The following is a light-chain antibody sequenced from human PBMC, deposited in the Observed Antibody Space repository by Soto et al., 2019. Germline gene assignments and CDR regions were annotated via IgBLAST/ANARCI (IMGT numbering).Light chain of an antibody. V-gene: IGKV1-33*01. CDR2: DAS. CDR1: QDISIY. J-gene: IGKJ2*01. Sequence: DIQMTQSPSSLSASVGDRVTITCQASQDISIYLNWYQQKPGKAPKLLIFDASNLETGVPSRFSGSGSGTDFTFTISSLQPEDIATYYCQQYDNLPTIFTFGQGTKLEIK. CDR3: QQYDNLPTIFT.